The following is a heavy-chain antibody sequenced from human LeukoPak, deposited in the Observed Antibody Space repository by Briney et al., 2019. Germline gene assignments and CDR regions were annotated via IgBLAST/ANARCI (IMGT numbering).Heavy chain of an antibody. CDR1: GFTFSSYG. D-gene: IGHD2-15*01. J-gene: IGHJ6*02. V-gene: IGHV3-33*01. Sequence: PGRSLRLSCAASGFTFSSYGMHWVRQTPGKGLEWVAVIWYDGSNKYYADSVKGRFTISRDNSKNTLYLQMNSLRDEDTAVYYCARLLYCSGGSCYSGGYYYYYYGMDVWGQGTTVTVSS. CDR2: IWYDGSNK. CDR3: ARLLYCSGGSCYSGGYYYYYYGMDV.